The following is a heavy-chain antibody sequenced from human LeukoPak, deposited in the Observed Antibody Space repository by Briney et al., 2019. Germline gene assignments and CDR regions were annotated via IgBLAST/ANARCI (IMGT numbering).Heavy chain of an antibody. V-gene: IGHV3-23*01. Sequence: GGSLRLSCAASGFTFSSYAMNRVRQAPGKGLEWVSAISGSGGTTYYADSVKGRFTISRDNSKNTLYLQMNSLRAEDTAVYYCAKPGYSSSWTHFDYWGQGALVTVSS. CDR1: GFTFSSYA. J-gene: IGHJ4*02. CDR2: ISGSGGTT. CDR3: AKPGYSSSWTHFDY. D-gene: IGHD6-13*01.